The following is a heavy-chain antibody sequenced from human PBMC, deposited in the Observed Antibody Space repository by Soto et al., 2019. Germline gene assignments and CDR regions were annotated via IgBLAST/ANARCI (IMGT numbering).Heavy chain of an antibody. Sequence: PGGSLRLSCAASGFTFSSYSMNWVRQAPGKGLEWVSVIYSGGSTYYADSVKGRFTISRDNSKNTLYLQMNSLRAEDTAVYYCARTNYDFWSGYYTYYFDYWGQGTLVTVSS. CDR2: IYSGGST. J-gene: IGHJ4*02. D-gene: IGHD3-3*01. CDR3: ARTNYDFWSGYYTYYFDY. CDR1: GFTFSSYS. V-gene: IGHV3-66*01.